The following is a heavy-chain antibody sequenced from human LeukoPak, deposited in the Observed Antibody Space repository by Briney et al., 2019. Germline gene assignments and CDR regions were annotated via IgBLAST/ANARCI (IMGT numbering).Heavy chain of an antibody. V-gene: IGHV3-48*04. CDR2: ISSSSSTI. CDR1: GFTFSSYS. J-gene: IGHJ6*02. CDR3: AAGITMIVVVPARGMDV. D-gene: IGHD3-22*01. Sequence: QPGGSLRLSCAASGFTFSSYSMNWVRQAPGKGLEWVSYISSSSSTIYYADSVKGRFTISRDNAKNSLYLQMNSLRAEDTAAYYCAAGITMIVVVPARGMDVWGQGTTVTVSS.